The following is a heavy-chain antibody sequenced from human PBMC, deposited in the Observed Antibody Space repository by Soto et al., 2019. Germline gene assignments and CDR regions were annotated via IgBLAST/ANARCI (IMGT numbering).Heavy chain of an antibody. CDR1: GYTFTSYG. V-gene: IGHV1-18*04. D-gene: IGHD6-13*01. Sequence: ASGKVSCKASGYTFTSYGISWVRQAPGQGLEWMGWISAYNGNTNYAQKLQGRVTMTTDTSTSTAYMELRSPRSDDTAVYYCARGRYSSSWMGFDFDYWGQGTLVTAPQ. CDR2: ISAYNGNT. CDR3: ARGRYSSSWMGFDFDY. J-gene: IGHJ4*02.